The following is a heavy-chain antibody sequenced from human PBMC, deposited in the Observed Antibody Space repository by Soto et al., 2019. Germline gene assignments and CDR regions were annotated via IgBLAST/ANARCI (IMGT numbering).Heavy chain of an antibody. J-gene: IGHJ5*01. Sequence: QVQLLESGPGLVKPSQTLSLTCSVSGDSISNLDYFWAWIRQPPGQALEYIGYIYKSATTYYNPSFESRVAISVDTSKSQFYLNVTSVTAADTAVYFCARGRYCLTGRCFPNWFDSWGQGALVTVSS. CDR2: IYKSATT. CDR3: ARGRYCLTGRCFPNWFDS. V-gene: IGHV4-30-4*01. D-gene: IGHD7-27*01. CDR1: GDSISNLDYF.